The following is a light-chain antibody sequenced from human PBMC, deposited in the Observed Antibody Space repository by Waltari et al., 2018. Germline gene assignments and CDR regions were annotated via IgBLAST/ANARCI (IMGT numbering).Light chain of an antibody. V-gene: IGKV1-17*01. J-gene: IGKJ4*01. CDR2: AAT. CDR3: LQHNSYPLT. CDR1: PGISGY. Sequence: DVKMTQSPTSLSASVGDTVTITYRTSPGISGYLNWFQQKPGKAPKLLIYAATTLQNGVPSRFSGSGSGTEFTLTINSLQPEDFATYYCLQHNSYPLTFGGGTNVEIK.